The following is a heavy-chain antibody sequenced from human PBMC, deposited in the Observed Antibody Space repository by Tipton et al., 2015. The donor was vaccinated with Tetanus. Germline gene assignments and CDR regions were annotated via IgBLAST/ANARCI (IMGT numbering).Heavy chain of an antibody. J-gene: IGHJ3*02. CDR2: IYYSGSP. CDR1: GGSFSGYY. V-gene: IGHV4-39*01. CDR3: ARLSSSANDAHAFDI. D-gene: IGHD3-22*01. Sequence: TLSLTCGVYGGSFSGYYWGWVRQPPGKGLEWIGSIYYSGSPYYNPSLRSRVTLSVDTSNTQFSLRVTSVTAADTAVYYCARLSSSANDAHAFDIWGQGTMVTVSS.